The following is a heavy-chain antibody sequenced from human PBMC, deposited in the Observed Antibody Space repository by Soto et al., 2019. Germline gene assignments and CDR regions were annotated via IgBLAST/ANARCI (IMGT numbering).Heavy chain of an antibody. CDR3: ARVPLTTVVTFDY. Sequence: SETLSLTCAVSGGSVSSGSYYWSWIRQPPGKGLEWIGYIYYSGSTNYNPSLKSRVTISVDTSKNQFSLKLSSVTAADTAVYYCARVPLTTVVTFDYWGQGTLVTVSS. CDR2: IYYSGST. J-gene: IGHJ4*02. V-gene: IGHV4-61*01. CDR1: GGSVSSGSYY. D-gene: IGHD4-17*01.